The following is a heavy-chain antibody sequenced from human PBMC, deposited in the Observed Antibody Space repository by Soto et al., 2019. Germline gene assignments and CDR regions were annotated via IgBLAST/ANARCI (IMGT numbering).Heavy chain of an antibody. V-gene: IGHV4-59*01. Sequence: SETLSLTCTVSGDSFSDYYWNWIRQVPGKGLEWIGFVFHSATTSYNPSLKTRVSISDDTSKKQFSLRLTSVTAADTAIYYCARGHYSSGWPIDHWGQGILVTVSS. J-gene: IGHJ4*02. CDR2: VFHSATT. D-gene: IGHD6-19*01. CDR1: GDSFSDYY. CDR3: ARGHYSSGWPIDH.